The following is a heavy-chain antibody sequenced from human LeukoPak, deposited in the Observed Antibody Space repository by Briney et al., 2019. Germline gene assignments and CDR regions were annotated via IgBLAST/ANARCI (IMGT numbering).Heavy chain of an antibody. D-gene: IGHD4-23*01. CDR1: GGTFSSYA. V-gene: IGHV1-69*04. CDR2: IIPIFGIA. CDR3: ARAAATVVTPEPFDY. Sequence: SVKVSCKASGGTFSSYAISWVRQAPGQGLEWMGRIIPIFGIANYAQKFQGRVTITADKSTSTAYMELSSLRSEVTAVYYCARAAATVVTPEPFDYWGQGTLVTVSS. J-gene: IGHJ4*02.